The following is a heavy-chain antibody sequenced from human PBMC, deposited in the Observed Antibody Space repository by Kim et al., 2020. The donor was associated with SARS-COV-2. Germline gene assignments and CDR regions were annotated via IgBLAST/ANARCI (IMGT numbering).Heavy chain of an antibody. V-gene: IGHV5-10-1*01. Sequence: GESLKISCKGSGYSFTSYWISWVRQMPGKGLEWMGRIDPSDSYTNCSPSFQCHVTISADKSISTAYLQWSSLKASDTAMYYCARHFGGGKCSGGSCYSGLNWFDPWGQGTLVTASS. D-gene: IGHD2-15*01. J-gene: IGHJ5*02. CDR3: ARHFGGGKCSGGSCYSGLNWFDP. CDR2: IDPSDSYT. CDR1: GYSFTSYW.